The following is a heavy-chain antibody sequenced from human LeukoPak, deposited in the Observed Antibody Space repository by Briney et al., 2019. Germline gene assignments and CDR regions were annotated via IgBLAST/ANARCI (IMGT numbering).Heavy chain of an antibody. V-gene: IGHV1-69*13. CDR1: GGTFSSYA. CDR2: IIPIFGTA. CDR3: ARSPTIFGVVTTYYYYYYYMDV. J-gene: IGHJ6*03. Sequence: SVKVPCKASGGTFSSYAISWVRQAPGQGLEWMGGIIPIFGTANYAQKFQGRVTITADESTSTAYMELSSLRSEDTAVYYCARSPTIFGVVTTYYYYYYYMDVWGKGTTVTVSS. D-gene: IGHD3-3*01.